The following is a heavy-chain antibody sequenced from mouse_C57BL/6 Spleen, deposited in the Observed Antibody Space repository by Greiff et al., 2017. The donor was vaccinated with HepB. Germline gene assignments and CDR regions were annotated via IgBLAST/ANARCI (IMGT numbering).Heavy chain of an antibody. V-gene: IGHV1-55*01. CDR3: ARSRVNPLYAMDY. CDR1: GYTFTSYW. D-gene: IGHD2-2*01. Sequence: QVQLQQPGAELVKPGASVKMSCKASGYTFTSYWITWVKQRPGQGLEWIGDIYPGSGSTNYNEKFKSKATLTVDTSSSTAYMQLSSLTSEDSAVYYCARSRVNPLYAMDYWGQGTSVTVSS. J-gene: IGHJ4*01. CDR2: IYPGSGST.